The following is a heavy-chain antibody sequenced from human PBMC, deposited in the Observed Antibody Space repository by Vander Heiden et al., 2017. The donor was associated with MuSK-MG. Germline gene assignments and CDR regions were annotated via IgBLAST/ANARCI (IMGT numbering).Heavy chain of an antibody. J-gene: IGHJ4*02. CDR2: IRSKANSYAT. CDR3: TRHPMTTETN. D-gene: IGHD4-17*01. Sequence: EVQLVESGGGLVQPGGSLKLSCAASGFTFSGSAMHWVRQASGKGLEWVGRIRSKANSYATADAASVKGRFTISRDDSKNTAYLKMNSLKTEDTAVYYCTRHPMTTETNWVQGTLVTVSS. CDR1: GFTFSGSA. V-gene: IGHV3-73*02.